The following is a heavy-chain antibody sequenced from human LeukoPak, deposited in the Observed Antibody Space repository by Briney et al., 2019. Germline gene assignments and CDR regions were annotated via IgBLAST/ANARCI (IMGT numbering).Heavy chain of an antibody. CDR2: INHSGST. CDR1: GGSFSGYY. D-gene: IGHD3-16*01. CDR3: ARGLGGAPGLDYYYYMDV. Sequence: SETLSLTCAVYGGSFSGYYWSWIRQPPGKGLEWIGEINHSGSTNYNPSLKSRVTISVDTSKNQFSLKLSSVTAADTAVYYCARGLGGAPGLDYYYYMDVWSKGTTVTVSS. V-gene: IGHV4-34*01. J-gene: IGHJ6*03.